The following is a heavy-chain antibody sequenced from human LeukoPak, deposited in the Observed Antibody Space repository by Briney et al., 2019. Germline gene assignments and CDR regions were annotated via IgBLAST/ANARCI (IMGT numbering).Heavy chain of an antibody. CDR3: ARGIGLERRYFQFDY. J-gene: IGHJ4*02. CDR1: GFTFSSYE. CDR2: IDFGGRII. D-gene: IGHD1-1*01. V-gene: IGHV3-48*03. Sequence: GGSLRLSCVASGFTFSSYEMNCVRQVPGKALEWVSYIDFGGRIINYADHVKGRFTISRDNAKNSVYLQLNSLRAEDTAVYYCARGIGLERRYFQFDYWGQGILVTVSS.